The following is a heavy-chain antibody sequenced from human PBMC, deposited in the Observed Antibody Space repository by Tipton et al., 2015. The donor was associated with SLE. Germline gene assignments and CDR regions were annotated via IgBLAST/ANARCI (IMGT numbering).Heavy chain of an antibody. J-gene: IGHJ5*02. Sequence: LRLSCTVYGGSLSKYYWGWVRQTPGKGLEWIGDFYGTGSTNYNPSLKSRLTISGDTSENQISLKLRAVTAADTAVYYCTRGGASSKWLDPWGQGVLVTVSS. V-gene: IGHV4-59*01. CDR1: GGSLSKYY. D-gene: IGHD6-6*01. CDR2: FYGTGST. CDR3: TRGGASSKWLDP.